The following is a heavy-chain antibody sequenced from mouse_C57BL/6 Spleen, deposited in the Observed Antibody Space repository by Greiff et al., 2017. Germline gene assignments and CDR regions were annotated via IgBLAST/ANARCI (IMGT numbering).Heavy chain of an antibody. CDR2: IRSKSNNYAT. D-gene: IGHD4-1*01. Sequence: EVQVVESGGGLVQPKGSLKLSCAASGFSFNTYAMNWVRQAPGKGLEWVARIRSKSNNYATYYADSVKDRFTISRDDSESMLYLQMNNLKTEDTAMYYCVRELGHFDYWGQGTTLTVSS. V-gene: IGHV10-1*01. J-gene: IGHJ2*01. CDR3: VRELGHFDY. CDR1: GFSFNTYA.